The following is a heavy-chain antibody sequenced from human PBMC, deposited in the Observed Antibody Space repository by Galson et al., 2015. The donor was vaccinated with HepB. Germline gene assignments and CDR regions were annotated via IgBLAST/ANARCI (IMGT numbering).Heavy chain of an antibody. CDR3: ASLLDYDFWSDPRRTDYYYMDV. J-gene: IGHJ6*03. V-gene: IGHV1-2*02. Sequence: SVKVSCKASGYTFTGYYMHWVRQAPGQGLEWMGWINPNSGGTNYAQKFQGRVTMTRDTSISTAYMELSRLRSDDTAVYYCASLLDYDFWSDPRRTDYYYMDVWGKGTTVTVSS. CDR2: INPNSGGT. D-gene: IGHD3-3*01. CDR1: GYTFTGYY.